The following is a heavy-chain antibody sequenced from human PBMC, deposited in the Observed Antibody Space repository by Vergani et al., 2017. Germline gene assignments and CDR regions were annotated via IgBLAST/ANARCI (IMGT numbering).Heavy chain of an antibody. CDR2: ISWNSGSI. Sequence: EVQLVESGGGLVQPGRSLRLSCAASGFTFDDYAMHWVRQAPGKGLEWVSGISWNSGSIGYADSVKGRFTISRDNAKNSLYLQMNSLRAEDTALYYCAKDLTDVWGQGTLVTVSP. CDR3: AKDLTDV. J-gene: IGHJ4*02. V-gene: IGHV3-9*01. CDR1: GFTFDDYA.